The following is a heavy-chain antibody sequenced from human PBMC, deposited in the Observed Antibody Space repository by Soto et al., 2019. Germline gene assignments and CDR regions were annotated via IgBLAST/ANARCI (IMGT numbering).Heavy chain of an antibody. CDR2: IYPGDSDT. CDR3: ARGDYRVLEF. V-gene: IGHV5-51*01. CDR1: GFSFASSW. J-gene: IGHJ4*02. Sequence: GESLNISCKDSGFSFASSWIGWVRQMPGKGLEWMGVIYPGDSDTRYSPSFQGQVTISADKSISTAYLQWSSLKASDTAMYYCARGDYRVLEFWGQGTLVTXSS. D-gene: IGHD4-4*01.